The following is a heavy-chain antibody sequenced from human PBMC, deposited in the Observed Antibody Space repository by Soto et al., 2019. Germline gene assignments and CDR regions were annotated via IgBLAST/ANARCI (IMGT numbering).Heavy chain of an antibody. Sequence: EVQLVESGGGLIQPGGSLRLSCAASGFAVSSKYMTWVRQAPGKGLEWVSVIYGGGTTYYADSVKGRFTISRDTSKNTLYLQMNSLRAEDTAVYYCVQPTGWPGFDFWGQGTLVTVSS. V-gene: IGHV3-53*01. D-gene: IGHD6-19*01. CDR2: IYGGGTT. J-gene: IGHJ4*02. CDR3: VQPTGWPGFDF. CDR1: GFAVSSKY.